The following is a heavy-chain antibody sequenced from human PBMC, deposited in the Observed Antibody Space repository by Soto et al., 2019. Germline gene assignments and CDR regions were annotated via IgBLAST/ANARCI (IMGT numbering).Heavy chain of an antibody. D-gene: IGHD6-19*01. Sequence: EVQLLESGGGLVQTGGSLRLSCAASGFTFRSYAMSWVRQAPGKGLEWVSAISGSGGSTYYADSVKGRFTISRDNSKNTLDLQMNSLRAEDTAVYYCAKDRGYSSGSFLDYGGQGTLVTVSS. V-gene: IGHV3-23*01. CDR2: ISGSGGST. J-gene: IGHJ4*02. CDR1: GFTFRSYA. CDR3: AKDRGYSSGSFLDY.